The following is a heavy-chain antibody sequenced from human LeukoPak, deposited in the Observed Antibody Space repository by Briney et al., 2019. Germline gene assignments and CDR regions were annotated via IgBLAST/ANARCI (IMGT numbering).Heavy chain of an antibody. CDR3: ARDLDWILFDY. CDR1: GFTFSTYW. D-gene: IGHD3-9*01. V-gene: IGHV3-74*03. CDR2: VRPEGTTT. Sequence: GGSLRLSCAASGFTFSTYWMHWVRQAPGKGLVWVSRVRPEGTTTAYADSVKGRFTISRDNAKSTLFLQMNSLSAEDTAVYYCARDLDWILFDYWGQGTLVTVSS. J-gene: IGHJ4*02.